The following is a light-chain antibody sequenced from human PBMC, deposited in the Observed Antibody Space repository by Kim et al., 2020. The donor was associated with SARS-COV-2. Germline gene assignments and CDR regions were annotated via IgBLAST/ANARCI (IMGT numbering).Light chain of an antibody. CDR1: NIGSKN. J-gene: IGLJ1*01. CDR3: QVWDSSTGDV. CDR2: RDS. Sequence: SYELTQPLSVSVALGQTARITCGGNNIGSKNVHWYQQKPGQAPVLVIYRDSNRPSGIPERFSGSNSGNTATLTISRAQTVDEADYYCQVWDSSTGDVFGTGTKVTVL. V-gene: IGLV3-9*01.